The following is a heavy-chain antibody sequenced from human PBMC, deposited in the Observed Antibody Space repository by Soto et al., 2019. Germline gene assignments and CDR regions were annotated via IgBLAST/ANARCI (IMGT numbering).Heavy chain of an antibody. D-gene: IGHD1-26*01. CDR3: VREDGLVGATSVFDY. J-gene: IGHJ4*02. Sequence: EVQLVESGGGLVKPGGSLRLSCAASGFTFSTYSMNWVRQAPGKGLEWVSSINGRGSYIYYGDSVRGRFTVSRDNAKNTLSLQMRSLRAEDTAMYYCVREDGLVGATSVFDYWGQGVLVTVSS. V-gene: IGHV3-21*01. CDR1: GFTFSTYS. CDR2: INGRGSYI.